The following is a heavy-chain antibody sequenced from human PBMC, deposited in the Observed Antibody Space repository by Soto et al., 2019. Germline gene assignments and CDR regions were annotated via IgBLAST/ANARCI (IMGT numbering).Heavy chain of an antibody. D-gene: IGHD3-22*01. Sequence: GASVKVSCQVSGYTLTELSMHWVRQAPGKGLEWMGGFDPEDGETIYAQKFQGRVTMTEDTSTDTAYMEPSSLRSEDTAVYYCAKDRSMAGDSSGYYAGNDAFDIWG. CDR2: FDPEDGET. V-gene: IGHV1-24*01. CDR3: AKDRSMAGDSSGYYAGNDAFDI. CDR1: GYTLTELS. J-gene: IGHJ3*02.